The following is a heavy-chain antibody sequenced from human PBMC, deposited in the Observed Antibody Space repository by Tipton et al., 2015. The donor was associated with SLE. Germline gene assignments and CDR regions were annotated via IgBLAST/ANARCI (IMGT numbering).Heavy chain of an antibody. CDR3: ESGRGLPVGGTDAFEI. V-gene: IGHV4-59*03. Sequence: TLSLTCTVPGDSISHHYWSWIRQPPGKGLEWIGYMYYSGSTKSNPSLKSRVTISVDTSKSQFSLKLSSVTAADTAVYYCESGRGLPVGGTDAFEIWGQGTMVTVSS. D-gene: IGHD6-19*01. CDR2: MYYSGST. CDR1: GDSISHHY. J-gene: IGHJ3*02.